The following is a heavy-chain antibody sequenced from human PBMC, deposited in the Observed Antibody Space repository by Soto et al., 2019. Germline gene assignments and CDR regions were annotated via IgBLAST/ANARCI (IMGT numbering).Heavy chain of an antibody. Sequence: SVKVSCKASGGTFSSYAISLVRQAPGQGLEWMXGXIXXXGXAXXXKXXEXRVTITADESTSTAYMELSSLRSEDTAVYYCANGGTGTHLFGMDVWGQGTTVTVSS. CDR3: ANGGTGTHLFGMDV. CDR1: GGTFSSYA. V-gene: IGHV1-69*13. J-gene: IGHJ6*02. D-gene: IGHD1-1*01. CDR2: XIXXXGXA.